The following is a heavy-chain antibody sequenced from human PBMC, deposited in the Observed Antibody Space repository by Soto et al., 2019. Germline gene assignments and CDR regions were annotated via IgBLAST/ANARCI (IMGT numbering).Heavy chain of an antibody. CDR3: AKGGLGDCSTTSCSFHFDY. J-gene: IGHJ4*02. CDR1: GFTFSRYA. Sequence: PGGSLRLSCAASGFTFSRYAMSWVRQAPGKGLEWVSTISDSGSTYYAESVKGRLTISRDNSKHTLYLQMNSLRAEDTAVYYCAKGGLGDCSTTSCSFHFDYWGLGALVTVSS. D-gene: IGHD2-2*01. V-gene: IGHV3-23*01. CDR2: ISDSGST.